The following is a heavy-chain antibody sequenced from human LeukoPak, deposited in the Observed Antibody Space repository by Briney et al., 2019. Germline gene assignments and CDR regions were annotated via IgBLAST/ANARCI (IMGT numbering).Heavy chain of an antibody. V-gene: IGHV3-23*01. J-gene: IGHJ4*02. CDR3: ANGAAAGTPTIGDY. D-gene: IGHD6-13*01. CDR1: GFTFINYG. Sequence: GGSLRLSCAASGFTFINYGMSWVRQAPGKGLEWVSVISGSGENTYYADSVKGRFTISRDNFKNTLYLQMNSLRAEDTAVYYCANGAAAGTPTIGDYWGQGTLVTVSS. CDR2: ISGSGENT.